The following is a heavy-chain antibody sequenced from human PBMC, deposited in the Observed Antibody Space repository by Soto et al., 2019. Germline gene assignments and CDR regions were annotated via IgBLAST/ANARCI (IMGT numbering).Heavy chain of an antibody. CDR2: IYYSGST. J-gene: IGHJ5*02. V-gene: IGHV4-31*03. D-gene: IGHD3-3*01. CDR3: ARGALESDGMGFWSGYPRGRGDWFDP. CDR1: GGSISSGGYY. Sequence: QVQLQESGPGLVKPSQTLSLTCTVSGGSISSGGYYWSWIRQHPGKGLEWIGYIYYSGSTYYNPSLKSRVTISVDTSKNQFSLKLSSVTAADTAVYYCARGALESDGMGFWSGYPRGRGDWFDPWGQGTLVTVSS.